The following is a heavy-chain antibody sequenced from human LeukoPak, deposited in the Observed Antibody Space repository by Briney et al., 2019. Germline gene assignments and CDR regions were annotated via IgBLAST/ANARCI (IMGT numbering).Heavy chain of an antibody. CDR2: INPNSGGT. CDR3: ARVRYCSGGSCYDY. CDR1: GYTFTGYY. D-gene: IGHD2-15*01. Sequence: ASVKVSCKASGYTFTGYYMHWVRQAPGQGLEWMGRINPNSGGTNYAQKFQGRVTMTRDTSISTAYMELSRLRSEDTAVYYCARVRYCSGGSCYDYWGQGTLVTVSS. J-gene: IGHJ4*02. V-gene: IGHV1-2*06.